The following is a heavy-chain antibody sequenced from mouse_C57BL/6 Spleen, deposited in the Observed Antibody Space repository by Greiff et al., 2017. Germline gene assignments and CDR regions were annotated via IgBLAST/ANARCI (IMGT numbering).Heavy chain of an antibody. CDR2: ISYDGST. Sequence: EVQLQESGPGLVKPSPSLSLSCSATGYSITSGYYWNWNRQFPGNKLEWMGYISYDGSTNYNPPLKNRISITRDTSKNQFFLKLNSVTTEDTATYYCARDSPYDYEDYAMDYWGQGTSVTVSS. CDR1: GYSITSGYY. J-gene: IGHJ4*01. CDR3: ARDSPYDYEDYAMDY. D-gene: IGHD2-4*01. V-gene: IGHV3-6*01.